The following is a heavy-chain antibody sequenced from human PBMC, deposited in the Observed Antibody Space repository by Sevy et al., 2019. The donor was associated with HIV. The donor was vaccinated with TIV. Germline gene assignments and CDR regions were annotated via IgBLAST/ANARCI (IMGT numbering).Heavy chain of an antibody. Sequence: GGSLRLSCAASGFTFDDYAMHWVRQAPGTGLEWVSGISWDSGRIDYADSVKGRFTISRDNAKNSMYLQMSSLRADDTALYYCAKDSSRFFDWSYGVDVWGQGTTVTVSS. J-gene: IGHJ6*02. CDR3: AKDSSRFFDWSYGVDV. V-gene: IGHV3-9*01. CDR2: ISWDSGRI. D-gene: IGHD3-9*01. CDR1: GFTFDDYA.